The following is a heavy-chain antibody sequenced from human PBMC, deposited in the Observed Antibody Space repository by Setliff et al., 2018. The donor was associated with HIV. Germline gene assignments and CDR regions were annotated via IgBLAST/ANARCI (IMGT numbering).Heavy chain of an antibody. V-gene: IGHV3-23*01. CDR1: GFTFNNYA. CDR2: ISGSGGST. Sequence: GSLRLSCAASGFTFNNYAMSWVRQAPGKGLEWVSAISGSGGSTYYADSVKGRFTISRDNSKNTLYLQMNSLRAEDTAVYYCARGGSNSWSPFDYWGQGTLVTVSS. CDR3: ARGGSNSWSPFDY. D-gene: IGHD6-13*01. J-gene: IGHJ4*02.